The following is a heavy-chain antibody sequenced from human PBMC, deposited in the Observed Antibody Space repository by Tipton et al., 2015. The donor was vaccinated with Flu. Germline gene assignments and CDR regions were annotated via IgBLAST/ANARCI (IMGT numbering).Heavy chain of an antibody. CDR2: IYHRGT. D-gene: IGHD1-14*01. J-gene: IGHJ3*02. V-gene: IGHV4-38-2*02. Sequence: TLSLTCTVSGYSISDGYYWGWIRQPPGKGLEWIGSIYHRGTNSNPSLKGRVTISIDTPKNQFSLRLSSVTAADTAAYYCARVAAPPTGSGRAFDTWGHGTMVSVSS. CDR1: GYSISDGYY. CDR3: ARVAAPPTGSGRAFDT.